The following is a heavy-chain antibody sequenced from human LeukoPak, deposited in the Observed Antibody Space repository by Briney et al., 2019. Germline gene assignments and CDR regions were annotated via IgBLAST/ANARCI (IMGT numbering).Heavy chain of an antibody. D-gene: IGHD3-22*01. Sequence: GGSLRLSCTASGFTFSGYSMNWIRQAPGKGLEWVSSFGTRSTSIYHAGSVKGRFAISRDNAKNSLYLQMNSLRAEDTALYYCAREVSEGFDFWGQGTLVTVPS. V-gene: IGHV3-21*01. CDR3: AREVSEGFDF. CDR1: GFTFSGYS. CDR2: FGTRSTSI. J-gene: IGHJ4*02.